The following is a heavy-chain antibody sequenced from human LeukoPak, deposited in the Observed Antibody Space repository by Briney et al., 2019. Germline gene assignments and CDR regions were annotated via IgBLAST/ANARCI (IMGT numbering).Heavy chain of an antibody. CDR2: ISSSSSYI. J-gene: IGHJ4*02. D-gene: IGHD2-15*01. V-gene: IGHV3-21*01. CDR3: ARYCSGGSCLPPDY. Sequence: GGSLRLSCAASGFTFSSYSMNWVRQAPGKGLEWVSSISSSSSYIYYADSVKGRFTISRDNAKNSLYLQMNSLRAEDTAVYYCARYCSGGSCLPPDYWGQGTLVTVSS. CDR1: GFTFSSYS.